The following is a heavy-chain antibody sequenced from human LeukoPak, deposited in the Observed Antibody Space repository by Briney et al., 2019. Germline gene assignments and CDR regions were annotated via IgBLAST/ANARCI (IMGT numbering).Heavy chain of an antibody. V-gene: IGHV3-23*01. Sequence: GGSLRLSCAASGFTFNDYAMTWVRQAPGRGLEWVSAISGSGDKTYYADSVKGRFTISRDNSKNTLYVEMNSLRAEDAAIYYCAKDDSGGYFPDYWGPGTLVTVSS. CDR2: ISGSGDKT. D-gene: IGHD3-22*01. J-gene: IGHJ4*02. CDR1: GFTFNDYA. CDR3: AKDDSGGYFPDY.